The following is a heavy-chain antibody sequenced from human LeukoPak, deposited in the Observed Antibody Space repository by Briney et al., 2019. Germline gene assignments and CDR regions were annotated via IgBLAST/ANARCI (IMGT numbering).Heavy chain of an antibody. CDR2: IYYSGST. CDR1: GGSISSYY. V-gene: IGHV4-59*01. D-gene: IGHD3-16*01. CDR3: ARLGIRAFDI. Sequence: ASETLSLTCTVSGGSISSYYWSWIRQPPGKGLEWIGYIYYSGSTNYNPSLKSRVTISVDTSKNQFSLKLSSVTAADTAVYYCARLGIRAFDIWGQGTMVTVSS. J-gene: IGHJ3*02.